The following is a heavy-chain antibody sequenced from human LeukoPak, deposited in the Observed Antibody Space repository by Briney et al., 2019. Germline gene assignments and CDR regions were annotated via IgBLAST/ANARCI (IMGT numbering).Heavy chain of an antibody. Sequence: ASVKVSCKASGYTFTGYYMHWVRQAPGQGLEWMGWINPNSGGTSYAQKFQGRVTMTRDTSISTAYMQLSRLRSDDTAVYYCASSITMIVVVTPAPNFDYWGQGTLVTVSS. CDR3: ASSITMIVVVTPAPNFDY. D-gene: IGHD3-22*01. CDR2: INPNSGGT. J-gene: IGHJ4*02. V-gene: IGHV1-2*02. CDR1: GYTFTGYY.